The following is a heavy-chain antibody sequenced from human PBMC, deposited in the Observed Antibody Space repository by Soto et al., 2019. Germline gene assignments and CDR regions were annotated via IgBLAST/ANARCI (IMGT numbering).Heavy chain of an antibody. CDR1: GGSISSYY. V-gene: IGHV4-4*07. CDR2: IYTSGST. J-gene: IGHJ5*02. Sequence: SETLSLTCTVSGGSISSYYWSWIRQPAGKGLEWIGRIYTSGSTNYNPSLKSRVTMSVDTSKNQFSLKLSSVTAADTAVYYCARSGSGSGSYYRNWFDPWGQGTPVTISS. CDR3: ARSGSGSGSYYRNWFDP. D-gene: IGHD3-10*01.